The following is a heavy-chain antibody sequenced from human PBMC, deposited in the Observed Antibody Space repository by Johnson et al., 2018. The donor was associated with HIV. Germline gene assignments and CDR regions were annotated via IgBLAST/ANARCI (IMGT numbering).Heavy chain of an antibody. Sequence: QVQLVESGGGVVQPGRSLRLSCAASGFTFSSYAMHWVRQAPGKGLEWVAVISYDGSNKYYADSVTGRFTIPRHNSKNTLYLQMYSLRAENTAGYYYARDRRYYDSSGYYHDAFDIWGQGTMVTVSS. V-gene: IGHV3-30-3*01. CDR2: ISYDGSNK. J-gene: IGHJ3*02. D-gene: IGHD3-22*01. CDR1: GFTFSSYA. CDR3: ARDRRYYDSSGYYHDAFDI.